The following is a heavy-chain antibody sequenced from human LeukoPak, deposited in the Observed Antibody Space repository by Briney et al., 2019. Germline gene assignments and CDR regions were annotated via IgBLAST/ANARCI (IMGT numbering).Heavy chain of an antibody. Sequence: PSETLSLTCTVSGGSISSGDYYWSWIRQPQGKGLGWFGYIYYSGSTYYNPSLKSRVTISVDTSKNQFSLKLSSVTAADTAVYYCARAYGSGSSSWFDPWGQGTLVTVSS. J-gene: IGHJ5*02. V-gene: IGHV4-30-4*01. CDR1: GGSISSGDYY. CDR3: ARAYGSGSSSWFDP. D-gene: IGHD3-10*01. CDR2: IYYSGST.